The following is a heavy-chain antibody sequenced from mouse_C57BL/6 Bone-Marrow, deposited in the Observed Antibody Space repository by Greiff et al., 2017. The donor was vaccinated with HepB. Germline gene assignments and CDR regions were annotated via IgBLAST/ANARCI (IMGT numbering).Heavy chain of an antibody. CDR3: ARDETRAWFAY. CDR2: ISDGGSYT. Sequence: EVQLVESGGGLVKPGGSLKLSCAASGFTFSSYAMSWVRQTPEKRLEWVATISDGGSYTYYPDNVKGRFTISRDNAKNNLYLQMSHLKSEDTAMYYCARDETRAWFAYWGQGTLVTVSA. J-gene: IGHJ3*01. V-gene: IGHV5-4*01. CDR1: GFTFSSYA.